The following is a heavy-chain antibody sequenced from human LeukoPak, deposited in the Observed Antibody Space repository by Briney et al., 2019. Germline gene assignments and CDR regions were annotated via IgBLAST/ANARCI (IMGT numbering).Heavy chain of an antibody. Sequence: PGRSLRLSCAASGFTFSSYGMHWVRQAPGKGLEWVAVISYDGSNKYYADSVKGRFTISRDNSKNTLYLQMNSLRAEDTAVYYCAKDNPVSSSWGQGTLVTVSS. V-gene: IGHV3-30*18. D-gene: IGHD6-13*01. CDR2: ISYDGSNK. CDR1: GFTFSSYG. CDR3: AKDNPVSSS. J-gene: IGHJ4*02.